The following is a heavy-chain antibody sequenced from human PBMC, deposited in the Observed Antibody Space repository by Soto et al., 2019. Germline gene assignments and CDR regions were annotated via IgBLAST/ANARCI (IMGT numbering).Heavy chain of an antibody. CDR2: VNPNNGDT. J-gene: IGHJ4*02. Sequence: QVQLVQSGAELKKPGASVKVSCKASGYTFSSYDVNWVRQATGQGPEWIGWVNPNNGDTGYAQKFQGRVTLPTDISTTTAYMELTSLRSEDTAIYYCAKVSRKGSAIDFDYWGQGTLITVSS. CDR1: GYTFSSYD. V-gene: IGHV1-8*01. CDR3: AKVSRKGSAIDFDY. D-gene: IGHD3-10*01.